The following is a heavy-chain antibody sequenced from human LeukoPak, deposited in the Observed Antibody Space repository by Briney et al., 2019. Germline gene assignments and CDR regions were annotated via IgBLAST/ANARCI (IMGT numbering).Heavy chain of an antibody. CDR2: TYYRSKLYN. CDR1: GDILSSSGAT. V-gene: IGHV6-1*01. J-gene: IGHJ4*02. Sequence: SQTLSLTCALSGDILSSSGATWNWIRQSPLRGLEWLVRTYYRSKLYNEYAVSVKSRITINPDTSKNQFSLPLNSVTPDDTAVYYCARGSPHFDYWGQGTLVTVSS. CDR3: ARGSPHFDY.